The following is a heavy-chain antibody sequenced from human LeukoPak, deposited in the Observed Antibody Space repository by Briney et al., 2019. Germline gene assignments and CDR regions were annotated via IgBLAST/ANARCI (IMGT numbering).Heavy chain of an antibody. CDR2: VFHGGST. V-gene: IGHV4-4*02. CDR3: ARLRYFDL. CDR1: GGSISSSNW. J-gene: IGHJ2*01. Sequence: SETLSLTCAVSGGSISSSNWWSWVRQPPGKGLEWIGEVFHGGSTSFNPSLKSRVTISVDTSKNQFSLKLSSVTAADTAVYYCARLRYFDLWGRGTLVTVSS.